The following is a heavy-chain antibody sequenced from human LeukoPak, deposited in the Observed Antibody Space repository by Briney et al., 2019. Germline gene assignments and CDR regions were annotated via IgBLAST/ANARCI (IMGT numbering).Heavy chain of an antibody. Sequence: GGSLRLSCAASEFSVGSNYMTWVRQAPGKGLEWVSSISSSSSYIYSADSVKGRFTISRDNARNSLYLRMNSLRAEDTAVYYCARDPGAYSSSPIDYWGQGTLVTVSS. V-gene: IGHV3-21*01. J-gene: IGHJ4*02. D-gene: IGHD6-6*01. CDR1: EFSVGSNY. CDR3: ARDPGAYSSSPIDY. CDR2: ISSSSSYI.